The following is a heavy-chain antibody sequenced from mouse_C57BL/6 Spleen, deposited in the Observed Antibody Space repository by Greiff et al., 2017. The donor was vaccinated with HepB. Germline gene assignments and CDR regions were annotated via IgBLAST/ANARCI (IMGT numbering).Heavy chain of an antibody. CDR1: GFSLTSYG. J-gene: IGHJ1*03. Sequence: VKVVESGPGLVQPSQSLSITCTVSGFSLTSYGVHWVRQSPGKGLEWLGVIWRGGSTDYNAAFMSRLSITKDNSKSQVFFKMNSLQADDTAIYYCAKGLLRTWYFDVWGTGTTVTVSS. D-gene: IGHD1-1*01. CDR3: AKGLLRTWYFDV. CDR2: IWRGGST. V-gene: IGHV2-5*01.